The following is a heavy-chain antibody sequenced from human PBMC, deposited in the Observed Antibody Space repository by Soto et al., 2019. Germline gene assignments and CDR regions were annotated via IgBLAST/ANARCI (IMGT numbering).Heavy chain of an antibody. CDR1: GYTFTNFG. CDR2: ISAYNGNT. V-gene: IGHV1-18*01. D-gene: IGHD3-16*01. J-gene: IGHJ4*02. CDR3: ARGGTQIDY. Sequence: QVQLVQSGAEVKKPGASVKVSCKASGYTFTNFGISWVRQAPGQGLEWMGWISAYNGNTNYAQNFQGRVTMNTATSTTTAYLALRSLRSDDTAVYYCARGGTQIDYWGQGTLVTVSS.